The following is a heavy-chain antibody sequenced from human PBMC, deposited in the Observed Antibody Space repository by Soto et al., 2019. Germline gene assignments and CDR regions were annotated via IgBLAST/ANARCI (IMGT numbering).Heavy chain of an antibody. D-gene: IGHD6-19*01. CDR2: ISDDGSQK. J-gene: IGHJ4*02. CDR1: GFTFRTYG. Sequence: SLRLSCAASGFTFRTYGMHWVRQAPGKGLEWVAFISDDGSQKYYRDSVKGRFTISRDNSKNTLSLRMISLRTEDTSVYYCAKEAPGGWHFFDTWGQGTRVTVS. V-gene: IGHV3-30*18. CDR3: AKEAPGGWHFFDT.